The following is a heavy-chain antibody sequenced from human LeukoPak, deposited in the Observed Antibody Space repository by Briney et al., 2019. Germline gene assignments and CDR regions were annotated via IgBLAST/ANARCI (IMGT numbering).Heavy chain of an antibody. CDR3: ARAPPYYDVLTGYYPSYFDY. V-gene: IGHV4-34*01. D-gene: IGHD3-9*01. J-gene: IGHJ4*02. Sequence: NPSETLSLTCAVYGGSFSGYYWSWIRQPPGKGLEWIGEINHSGSTNYNPSLKSRVTISVDTSKNQFSLKLSSVTAADTAVYYCARAPPYYDVLTGYYPSYFDYWGQGTLVTVSS. CDR2: INHSGST. CDR1: GGSFSGYY.